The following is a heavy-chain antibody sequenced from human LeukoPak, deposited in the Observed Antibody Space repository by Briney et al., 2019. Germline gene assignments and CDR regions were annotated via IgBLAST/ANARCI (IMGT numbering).Heavy chain of an antibody. Sequence: GASVKVSCKASGYTFTGYYMHWVRQAPGQGLEWMGWINPNSGGTNYAQEFQGRVTMTRDTSISTAYMELSRLRSDDTAVYYCARGGVVPAANFDYWGQGTLVTVSS. J-gene: IGHJ4*02. D-gene: IGHD2-2*01. V-gene: IGHV1-2*02. CDR1: GYTFTGYY. CDR3: ARGGVVPAANFDY. CDR2: INPNSGGT.